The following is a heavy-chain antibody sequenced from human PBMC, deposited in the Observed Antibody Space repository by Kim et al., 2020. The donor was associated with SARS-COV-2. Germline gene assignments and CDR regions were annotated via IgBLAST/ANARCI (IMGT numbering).Heavy chain of an antibody. D-gene: IGHD1-1*01. CDR2: ITDNGYRT. CDR1: GFIFSKYA. Sequence: GGSLRLSCAASGFIFSKYAMTWVRQAPGKGLELVSLITDNGYRTFYADSVQGRFTISRANSANTLYLRMDRLRVEDTAVYFCAKSLSYSDLYNFSGCDV. V-gene: IGHV3-23*01. J-gene: IGHJ6*01. CDR3: AKSLSYSDLYNFSGCDV.